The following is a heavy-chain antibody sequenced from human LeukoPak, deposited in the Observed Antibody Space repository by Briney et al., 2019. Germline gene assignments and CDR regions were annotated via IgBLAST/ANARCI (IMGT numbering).Heavy chain of an antibody. CDR1: GYSFTGHY. J-gene: IGHJ6*02. CDR2: VDPDSGGT. Sequence: ASVNVSCKASGYSFTGHYIYWARQAPGQGPEWMGWVDPDSGGTKYAQNFQGRVTMTRDTSISTAYMEVRGLRSDDTAVYFCAKGRYGMDVWGQGTTVTV. CDR3: AKGRYGMDV. V-gene: IGHV1-2*02.